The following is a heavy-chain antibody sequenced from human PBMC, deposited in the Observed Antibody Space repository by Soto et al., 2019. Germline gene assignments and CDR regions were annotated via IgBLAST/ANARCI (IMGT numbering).Heavy chain of an antibody. CDR3: ALRSMAVVPEY. CDR2: MDYGRSA. J-gene: IGHJ4*02. Sequence: QVQLQESGPGLVKPSETLSLTCAVSGDSISSYYCMWIRQPPGKGLESIGYMDYGRSANYNPSLKRRATLSVDPSTNQCSLTLSSMTAADTAVYYCALRSMAVVPEYWGQGTLVTVSS. CDR1: GDSISSYY. V-gene: IGHV4-59*01. D-gene: IGHD3-22*01.